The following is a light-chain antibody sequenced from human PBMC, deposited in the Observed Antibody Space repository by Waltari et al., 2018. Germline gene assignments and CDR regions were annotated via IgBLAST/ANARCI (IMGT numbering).Light chain of an antibody. Sequence: SCSASQSVNYFLAWFQQKPGQAPRLLIYDASNRATCIPARFSGSGSGTDFTLTISSLEPEDFAVYYCQQRTNWPLTFGGGTKVEIK. J-gene: IGKJ4*01. V-gene: IGKV3-11*01. CDR1: QSVNYF. CDR3: QQRTNWPLT. CDR2: DAS.